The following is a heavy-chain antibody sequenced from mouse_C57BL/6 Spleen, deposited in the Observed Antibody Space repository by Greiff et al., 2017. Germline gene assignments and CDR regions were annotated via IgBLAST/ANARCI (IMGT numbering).Heavy chain of an antibody. CDR2: ISSGSSTI. CDR3: ASGDLLWSFAY. V-gene: IGHV5-17*01. Sequence: EVNVVESGGGLVKPGGSLKLSCAASGFTFSDYGMHWVRQAPEKGLEWVAYISSGSSTIYYADTVKGRFTISRDNAKNTLFLQMTSLRSEDTAMYYCASGDLLWSFAYWGQGTLVTGSA. J-gene: IGHJ3*01. CDR1: GFTFSDYG. D-gene: IGHD2-1*01.